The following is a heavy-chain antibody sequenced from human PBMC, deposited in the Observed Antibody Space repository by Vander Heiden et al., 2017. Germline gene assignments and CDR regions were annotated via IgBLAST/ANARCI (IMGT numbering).Heavy chain of an antibody. J-gene: IGHJ6*02. V-gene: IGHV6-1*01. Sequence: QVQLQQSGPGLVKPSQTLSLTCSISGDSVTSNSAAWNWIRQSPSRGLEWLGRTYYRSKWYNDYAVSVKSRITINPDTSKNQFSLQLNSVTPEDTVVYYCAREGEYCSGGSCYYYYYGMDVWGQGTTVTVSS. CDR1: GDSVTSNSAA. D-gene: IGHD2-15*01. CDR2: TYYRSKWYN. CDR3: AREGEYCSGGSCYYYYYGMDV.